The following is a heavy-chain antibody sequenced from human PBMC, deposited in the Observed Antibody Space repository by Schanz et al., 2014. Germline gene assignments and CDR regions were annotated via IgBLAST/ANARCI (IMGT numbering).Heavy chain of an antibody. CDR1: GFSFGNYG. CDR2: LSEGGGST. V-gene: IGHV3-23*01. Sequence: EVQLLESGGGLVQPGGSLRLSCEASGFSFGNYGMSWVRQAPGKGLEWVSALSEGGGSTYYAESVKGRFTISRDNSKTTVYLQMNSLRAEDTAVYYCAKDAENTAMITDYFDYWGQGTLVTVSS. D-gene: IGHD5-18*01. CDR3: AKDAENTAMITDYFDY. J-gene: IGHJ4*02.